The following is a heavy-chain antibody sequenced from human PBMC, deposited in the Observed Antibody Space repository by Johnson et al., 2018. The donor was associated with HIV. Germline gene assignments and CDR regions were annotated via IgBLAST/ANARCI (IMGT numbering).Heavy chain of an antibody. J-gene: IGHJ3*02. V-gene: IGHV3-7*05. CDR2: IKQDGSEK. CDR3: AREGSGWYGDAFDI. CDR1: GFTFSSYW. Sequence: VQLVESGGGLVQPGGSLRLSCAASGFTFSSYWMSWVRQAPGKGLEWVANIKQDGSEKYYVDSVKGRLTISRDNAKNSLYMQMNSLRAEDTAVYYCAREGSGWYGDAFDIWGQGTMVTVSS. D-gene: IGHD6-19*01.